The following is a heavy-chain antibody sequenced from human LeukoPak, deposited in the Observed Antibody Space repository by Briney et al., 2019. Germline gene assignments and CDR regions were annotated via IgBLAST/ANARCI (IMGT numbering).Heavy chain of an antibody. CDR1: GFTFDDYA. CDR2: ISGDGGTT. CDR3: VKDKGYLVATGIFDY. Sequence: GGSLRLSCAASGFTFDDYAMHWVRQAPGKGLEWVSLISGDGGTTSYADSVKGRFTISRDNTKNSLYLQMNSLSPDDIALYYCVKDKGYLVATGIFDYWGQGSLVTVSS. V-gene: IGHV3-43*02. J-gene: IGHJ4*02. D-gene: IGHD1-1*01.